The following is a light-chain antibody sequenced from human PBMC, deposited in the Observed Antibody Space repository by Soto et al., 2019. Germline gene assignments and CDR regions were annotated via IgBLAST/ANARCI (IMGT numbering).Light chain of an antibody. CDR3: QQYDNLPPFT. V-gene: IGKV1-33*01. Sequence: IQMTQSPSSLSASVGDRVTITCRASQSISSYLNWYQQKPGKAPKLLIYDASNLETGVPSRFSGSGSGTDFTFTISSLQPEDIATYYCQQYDNLPPFTFGQGTRLEIK. CDR2: DAS. CDR1: QSISSY. J-gene: IGKJ5*01.